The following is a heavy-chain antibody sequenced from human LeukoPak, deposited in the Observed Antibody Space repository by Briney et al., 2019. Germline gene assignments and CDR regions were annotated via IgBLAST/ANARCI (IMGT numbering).Heavy chain of an antibody. Sequence: GASVKVSCKASGGTFSSYAISWVRQAPGQGLEWVGRIIPIFGTANYAQKFQGRVTITADESTSTAYMELSSLRSEDTAVYYCAGAERNYYYGSGSSLGYWGQGTLVTVSS. CDR2: IIPIFGTA. CDR3: AGAERNYYYGSGSSLGY. CDR1: GGTFSSYA. D-gene: IGHD3-10*01. V-gene: IGHV1-69*13. J-gene: IGHJ4*02.